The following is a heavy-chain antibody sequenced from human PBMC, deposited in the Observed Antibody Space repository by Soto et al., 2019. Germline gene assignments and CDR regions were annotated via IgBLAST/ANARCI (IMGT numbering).Heavy chain of an antibody. CDR3: ARTSYCTNGVCYYFEH. D-gene: IGHD2-8*01. CDR2: INHSGRT. J-gene: IGHJ1*01. CDR1: GGSFSGYY. Sequence: SETLSLTCAVYGGSFSGYYWSWIRQPPGKGLEWIGEINHSGRTNYNPSLKSRVTISEDTSQNQFSLKLSSVTAADTAVYYCARTSYCTNGVCYYFEHWGQGTLVTVSS. V-gene: IGHV4-34*01.